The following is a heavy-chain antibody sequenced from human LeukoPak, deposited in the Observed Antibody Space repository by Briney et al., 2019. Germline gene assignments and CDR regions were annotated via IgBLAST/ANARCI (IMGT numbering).Heavy chain of an antibody. Sequence: PSETLSLTCTVSGGSISSYYWSWIRQPPGKGLEWIGYIYYSGSTNYNPSLKSRVTIPVDTSKNQFSLKLSSVTAADTAVYYCARATLWFGELLSGDYYYYYMDVWGKGTTVTVSS. CDR3: ARATLWFGELLSGDYYYYYMDV. J-gene: IGHJ6*03. CDR2: IYYSGST. D-gene: IGHD3-10*01. CDR1: GGSISSYY. V-gene: IGHV4-59*01.